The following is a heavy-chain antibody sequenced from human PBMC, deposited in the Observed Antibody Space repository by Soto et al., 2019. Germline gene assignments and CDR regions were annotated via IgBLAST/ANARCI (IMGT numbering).Heavy chain of an antibody. CDR2: ISGSSSYT. Sequence: EVQLVESGGGLVKPGGSLRLSCAASGFSFTDYSMNWVRQAPGKGLEWVSSISGSSSYTYYADSLKGRFTVSRDNAERSLFLQMNSLGAEDTAVYYCARDGAYCSGTGCRDYYHYMDVWGKGTTVTVSS. D-gene: IGHD2-2*01. J-gene: IGHJ6*03. CDR1: GFSFTDYS. CDR3: ARDGAYCSGTGCRDYYHYMDV. V-gene: IGHV3-21*01.